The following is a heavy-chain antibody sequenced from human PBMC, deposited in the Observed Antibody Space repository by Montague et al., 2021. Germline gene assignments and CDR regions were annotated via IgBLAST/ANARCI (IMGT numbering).Heavy chain of an antibody. CDR3: TTDLGDYYDSSGYYFDN. CDR1: GFPFRAYA. CDR2: IKGKSDGGTT. J-gene: IGHJ5*02. Sequence: SLRLSCAASGFPFRAYAMSWVRQTPGEGLEWVGRIKGKSDGGTTHYAAPVKGRFTISRDDSTNTLFLQMNSLKIEDTAVYFCTTDLGDYYDSSGYYFDNWGQGTLVTVSS. V-gene: IGHV3-15*01. D-gene: IGHD3-22*01.